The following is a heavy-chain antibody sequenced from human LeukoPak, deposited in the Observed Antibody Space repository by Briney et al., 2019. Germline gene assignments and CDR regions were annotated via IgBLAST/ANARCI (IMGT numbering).Heavy chain of an antibody. D-gene: IGHD3-22*01. J-gene: IGHJ4*02. V-gene: IGHV4-4*07. CDR2: IYTSGST. CDR3: ARETYYYDSSGYYQFDY. CDR1: GGSISSYY. Sequence: PSETLSLTCTVSGGSISSYYWSWIRQPAGKGLEWVGRIYTSGSTNYNPSLKRRVTMSVDTSKNQFSLKLSSVTAADTAVYYCARETYYYDSSGYYQFDYWGQGTLVTVSS.